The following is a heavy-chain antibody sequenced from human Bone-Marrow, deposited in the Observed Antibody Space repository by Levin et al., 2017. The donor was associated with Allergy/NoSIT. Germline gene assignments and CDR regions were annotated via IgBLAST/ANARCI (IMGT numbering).Heavy chain of an antibody. V-gene: IGHV1-8*01. J-gene: IGHJ2*01. D-gene: IGHD6-19*01. CDR2: MNPNSGNT. Sequence: ASVKVSCKASGYTFTSYDINWVRQATGQGLEWMGWMNPNSGNTGYAQKFQGRVTMTRNTSISTAYMELSSLRSEDTAVYYCARVVRQLQVVPAARRIAVAGTPWYFDLWGRGTLVTVSS. CDR1: GYTFTSYD. CDR3: ARVVRQLQVVPAARRIAVAGTPWYFDL.